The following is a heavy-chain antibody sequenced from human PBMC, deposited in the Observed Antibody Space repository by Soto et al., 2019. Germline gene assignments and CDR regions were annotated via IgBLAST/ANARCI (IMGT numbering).Heavy chain of an antibody. Sequence: QVQLQQWGAGLLKPSETLSLTCAVYGGSFSGYSWTWIRQSPGKGLEWIGQINDGGSANYNPSLKSRVTISVDTSNNEFFLELSYVTAADTAVYYCARGLLSETHYSVGWYFFDYGGHGPLVTVSS. V-gene: IGHV4-34*01. CDR1: GGSFSGYS. CDR3: ARGLLSETHYSVGWYFFDY. D-gene: IGHD1-26*01. CDR2: INDGGSA. J-gene: IGHJ4*01.